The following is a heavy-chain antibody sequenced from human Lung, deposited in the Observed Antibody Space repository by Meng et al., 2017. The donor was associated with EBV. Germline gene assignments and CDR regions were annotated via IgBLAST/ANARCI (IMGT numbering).Heavy chain of an antibody. Sequence: QAPRTGSGPGWGRPSETLSPTCTVSGGSLYNRDYFWDWIRQPPGKGLEWIGSVRYRGTAYNNPSLTSRVTISVDTSKTRFSLNLSSLTAADTAVYYCARHVYGDSYGFWGQGTLVTVSS. CDR2: VRYRGTA. D-gene: IGHD4-17*01. CDR3: ARHVYGDSYGF. J-gene: IGHJ4*02. CDR1: GGSLYNRDYF. V-gene: IGHV4-39*01.